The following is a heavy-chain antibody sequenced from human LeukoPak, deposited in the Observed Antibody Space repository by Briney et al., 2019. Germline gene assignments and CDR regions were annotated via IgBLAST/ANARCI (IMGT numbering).Heavy chain of an antibody. CDR1: GFTFDDYG. J-gene: IGHJ4*02. Sequence: RSGGSLRLSCAASGFTFDDYGMSWVRHAPGKGLEWVSGINWNGGSTGYADSVKGRFTISRDNAKNSLYLQMNNLRAEDTAVYYCVRDADCYDTGCHYHGVYWGQGTLVSVSS. V-gene: IGHV3-20*04. CDR2: INWNGGST. CDR3: VRDADCYDTGCHYHGVY. D-gene: IGHD3-3*01.